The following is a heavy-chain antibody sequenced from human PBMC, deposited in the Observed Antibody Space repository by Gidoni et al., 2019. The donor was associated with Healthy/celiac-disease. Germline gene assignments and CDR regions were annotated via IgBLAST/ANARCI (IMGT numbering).Heavy chain of an antibody. Sequence: PGLVKPSETLSLPCTVSGGSISSSYWSWIRQPPGKGLEWIGYIYYSGSTNYNPSLKSRVTISVDTSKNQFSLKLSSVTAADTAVYYCARVGGCSGGSCYSVSGMGFWFDPWGQGTLVTVSS. CDR3: ARVGGCSGGSCYSVSGMGFWFDP. CDR1: GGSISSSY. D-gene: IGHD2-15*01. J-gene: IGHJ5*02. V-gene: IGHV4-59*01. CDR2: IYYSGST.